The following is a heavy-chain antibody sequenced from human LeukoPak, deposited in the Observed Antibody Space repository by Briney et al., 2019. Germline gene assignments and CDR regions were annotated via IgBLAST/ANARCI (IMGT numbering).Heavy chain of an antibody. CDR1: GFTFSSYG. Sequence: QAGGSLRLSCAASGFTFSSYGMHWVRQAPGKGLEWVAVISYDGSNKYYADSVKGRFTISRDNSKNTLYLQMNSLRAEDTAVYYCARGPVTYDAFDIWGQGTTVTVSS. CDR3: ARGPVTYDAFDI. CDR2: ISYDGSNK. V-gene: IGHV3-30*03. J-gene: IGHJ3*02. D-gene: IGHD4-17*01.